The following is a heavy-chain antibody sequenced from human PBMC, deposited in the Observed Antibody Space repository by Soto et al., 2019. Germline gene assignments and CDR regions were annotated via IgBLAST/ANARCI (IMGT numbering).Heavy chain of an antibody. J-gene: IGHJ4*02. CDR1: GGSISSSSYY. CDR3: ARHGPKGTMVRGAPILRAQIDY. D-gene: IGHD3-10*01. V-gene: IGHV4-39*01. CDR2: IYYSGST. Sequence: QLQLQESGPGLVKPSETLSLTCTVSGGSISSSSYYWGWIRQPPGKGLEWIGSIYYSGSTYYNPSLKSRVTISVDTSKNQFSLKLSSVTAADTAVYYCARHGPKGTMVRGAPILRAQIDYWGQGTLVTVSS.